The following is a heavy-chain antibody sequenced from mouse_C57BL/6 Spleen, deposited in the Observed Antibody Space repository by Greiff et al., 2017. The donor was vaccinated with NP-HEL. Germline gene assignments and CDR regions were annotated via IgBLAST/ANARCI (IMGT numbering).Heavy chain of an antibody. Sequence: VQLQGSGPELVKPGASVKISCKASGYAFSSSWMNWVKQRPGKGLEWIGRIYPGDGDTNYNGKFKGKATLTADKSSSTAYMQLSSLTSEDSAVYFCASSYEDYWGQGTTLTVSS. V-gene: IGHV1-82*01. D-gene: IGHD1-1*01. J-gene: IGHJ2*01. CDR1: GYAFSSSW. CDR3: ASSYEDY. CDR2: IYPGDGDT.